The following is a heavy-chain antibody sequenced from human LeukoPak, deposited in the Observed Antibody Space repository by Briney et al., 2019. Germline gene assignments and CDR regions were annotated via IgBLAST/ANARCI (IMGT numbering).Heavy chain of an antibody. J-gene: IGHJ2*01. V-gene: IGHV4-59*08. Sequence: PSETLSLTCTVSGASITSYYWSWIRQPPGKGLEWIGYIYYSGSTNYNPSLKSRVTISVDTSKNQFSLKLSSVTAADTAVYYCARHPIVGAFLGLWGRGTLVTVSS. CDR1: GASITSYY. CDR2: IYYSGST. CDR3: ARHPIVGAFLGL. D-gene: IGHD1-26*01.